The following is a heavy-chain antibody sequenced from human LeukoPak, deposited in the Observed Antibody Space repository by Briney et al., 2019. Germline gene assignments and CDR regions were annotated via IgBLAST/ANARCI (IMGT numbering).Heavy chain of an antibody. D-gene: IGHD6-19*01. J-gene: IGHJ4*02. CDR3: AKDYPLSGPTVAGYFDY. V-gene: IGHV3-23*01. CDR1: GFTFSSYG. CDR2: ISGSGGST. Sequence: PGGSLRLSCAASGFTFSSYGMSWVRQAPGKGLEWVPAISGSGGSTYYADSVKGRFTISRDNSKNTLYLQMNSLRAEDTAVYYCAKDYPLSGPTVAGYFDYWGQGTLVTVSS.